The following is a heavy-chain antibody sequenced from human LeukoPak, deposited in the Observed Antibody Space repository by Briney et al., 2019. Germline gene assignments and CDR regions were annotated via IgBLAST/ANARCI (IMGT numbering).Heavy chain of an antibody. J-gene: IGHJ4*02. Sequence: GGSLRLSCAASGFTFSSYAMSWVRQAPGKGLEWVSAISGSGGSTYYADSVKGRFTISRDNSKNTLYLQMNSLRAEDTAVYYCAKGAEIRSLEWSPFDYWGQGTLVTVSS. CDR2: ISGSGGST. CDR1: GFTFSSYA. D-gene: IGHD3-3*01. V-gene: IGHV3-23*01. CDR3: AKGAEIRSLEWSPFDY.